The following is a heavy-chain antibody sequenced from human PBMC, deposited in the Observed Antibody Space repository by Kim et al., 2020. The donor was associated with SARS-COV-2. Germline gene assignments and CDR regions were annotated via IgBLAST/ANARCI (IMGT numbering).Heavy chain of an antibody. CDR1: GYSFTSYW. Sequence: GESLKISCKGSGYSFTSYWISWVRQMPGKGLEWMGRIDPSDSYTNYSPSFQGHVTISADKSISTAYLQWSSLKASDTAMYYCARQMVLYDSSGYYPIDFDYWGQGTLVTVSS. D-gene: IGHD3-22*01. CDR2: IDPSDSYT. J-gene: IGHJ4*02. CDR3: ARQMVLYDSSGYYPIDFDY. V-gene: IGHV5-10-1*01.